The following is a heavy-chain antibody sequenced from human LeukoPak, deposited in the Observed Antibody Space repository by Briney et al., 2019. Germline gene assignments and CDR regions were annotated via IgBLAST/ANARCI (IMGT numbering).Heavy chain of an antibody. CDR1: GYSISSGYY. J-gene: IGHJ3*02. CDR2: IYHSGST. D-gene: IGHD2-15*01. V-gene: IGHV4-38-2*02. CDR3: ARDVGYCSGGSCPDAFDI. Sequence: SETLSLTCAVSGYSISSGYYWGWIRQPPGKGLEWIGSIYHSGSTYYNPSLKSRVTISVDTSKNQFSLKLSSVTAADTAVYYCARDVGYCSGGSCPDAFDIWGQGTMVTVSS.